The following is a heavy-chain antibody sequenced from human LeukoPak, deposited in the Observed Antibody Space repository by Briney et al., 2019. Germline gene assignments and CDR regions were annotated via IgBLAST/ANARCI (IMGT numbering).Heavy chain of an antibody. V-gene: IGHV4-4*02. Sequence: SGTLSLTCAVSGGSISSSNWWSWIRPPPGKGLEWIGEIYHSGSTNYNSSLKSRVTISVDKSKNQFSPKLSSVTAADTAVYYCARDRPRLRGYSYGYYYYMDVWGKGTTVTVSS. J-gene: IGHJ6*03. CDR3: ARDRPRLRGYSYGYYYYMDV. CDR1: GGSISSSNW. CDR2: IYHSGST. D-gene: IGHD5-18*01.